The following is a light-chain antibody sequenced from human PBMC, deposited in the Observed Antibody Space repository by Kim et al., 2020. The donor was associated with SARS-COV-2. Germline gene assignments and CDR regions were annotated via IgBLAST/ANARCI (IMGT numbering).Light chain of an antibody. Sequence: QWVTTSCTGISSNIGAGYDVNCYQQLPGTAPKLLIYGDINRPSGVPDRFSGSKSGTSASLAITGLQTEDEADYYCQSYDNSLSGYVFGSGTKVTVL. CDR3: QSYDNSLSGYV. CDR1: SSNIGAGYD. CDR2: GDI. V-gene: IGLV1-40*01. J-gene: IGLJ1*01.